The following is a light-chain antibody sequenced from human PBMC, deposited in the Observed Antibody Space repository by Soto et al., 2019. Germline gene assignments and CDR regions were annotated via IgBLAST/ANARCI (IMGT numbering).Light chain of an antibody. J-gene: IGKJ1*01. CDR2: ATS. Sequence: DIQMTQSPSSVSASVGDRVTITCRASQGISTWLAWYQQKPGKAPSLLIQATSSLQSGVPSRFSGSGSGTDFTLTISSLQPEASGTYYCLQANSFPRAFGQGPKGDIK. CDR1: QGISTW. CDR3: LQANSFPRA. V-gene: IGKV1-12*01.